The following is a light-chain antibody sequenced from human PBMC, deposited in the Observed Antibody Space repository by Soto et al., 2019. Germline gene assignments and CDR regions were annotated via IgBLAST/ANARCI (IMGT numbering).Light chain of an antibody. CDR2: ELN. J-gene: IGLJ3*02. V-gene: IGLV2-14*01. Sequence: QSALTQPASVSGSPGQSITISCTGTSSDVGGYNYVSWYQQHPGKAPKLMLYELNNRPSGVSNRFSGSKSGNTASLTISGLQAEDEADYYCSSYTSSSTWVFGGGTKLTVL. CDR1: SSDVGGYNY. CDR3: SSYTSSSTWV.